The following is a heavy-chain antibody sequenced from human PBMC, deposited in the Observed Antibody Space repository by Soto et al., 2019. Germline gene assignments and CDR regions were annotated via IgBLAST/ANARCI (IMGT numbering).Heavy chain of an antibody. D-gene: IGHD6-13*01. J-gene: IGHJ5*02. CDR3: ARVIAANTNWFDP. V-gene: IGHV1-69*13. CDR2: IIPILGTA. CDR1: GGTFSSYA. Sequence: SVKVSCKASGGTFSSYAISWVRQAPGQGLEWMGGIIPILGTANYAQKFQGRVTITADESTSTAYMELSSLRSEDTAVYYCARVIAANTNWFDPWGQGTPVTVS.